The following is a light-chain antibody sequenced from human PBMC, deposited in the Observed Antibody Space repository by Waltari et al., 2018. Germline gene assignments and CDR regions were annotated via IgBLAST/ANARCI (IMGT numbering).Light chain of an antibody. CDR3: QQLKTYPLT. Sequence: DIQLTQSPSFLSASVGDRVTITCRASQGISSYLAWYQQKPGKAPDVLISAASTLQSGVPSRFSGSGSGTEFTLTISSLQPEDFGTYYCQQLKTYPLTFGGETKVEIK. V-gene: IGKV1-9*01. CDR2: AAS. J-gene: IGKJ4*01. CDR1: QGISSY.